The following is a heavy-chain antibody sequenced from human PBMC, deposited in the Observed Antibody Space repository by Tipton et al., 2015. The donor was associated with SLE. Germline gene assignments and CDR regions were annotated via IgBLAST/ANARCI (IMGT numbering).Heavy chain of an antibody. Sequence: TLSLTCTVSGGSISNYYWSWIRQSPGKGLEWIGYIYYSGHTDYNPSLKSRVTISVDTSKNQFSLKLSSVTAADTAVYYCARERPPPNDFWSGYLFDYWGQGTLVTVSS. CDR3: ARERPPPNDFWSGYLFDY. D-gene: IGHD3-3*01. CDR2: IYYSGHT. CDR1: GGSISNYY. J-gene: IGHJ4*02. V-gene: IGHV4-59*12.